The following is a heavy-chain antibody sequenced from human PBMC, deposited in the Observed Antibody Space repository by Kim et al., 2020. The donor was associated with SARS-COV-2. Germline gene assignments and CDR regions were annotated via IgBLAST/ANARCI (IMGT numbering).Heavy chain of an antibody. CDR2: IKSKTDGGTT. V-gene: IGHV3-15*01. CDR1: GFTFSNAW. D-gene: IGHD3-3*01. Sequence: GGSLRLSCAASGFTFSNAWMSWVRQAPGKGLEWVGRIKSKTDGGTTDYAAPVKGRFTISRDDSKNTLYLQMNSLKTEDTAVYYCTTDSLLNYDFWSGYYFGYYYYGMDVWGQGTTVTVS. J-gene: IGHJ6*02. CDR3: TTDSLLNYDFWSGYYFGYYYYGMDV.